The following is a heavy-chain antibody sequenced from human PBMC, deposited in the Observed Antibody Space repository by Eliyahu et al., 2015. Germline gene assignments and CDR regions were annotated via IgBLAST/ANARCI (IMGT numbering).Heavy chain of an antibody. V-gene: IGHV1-69*04. CDR2: IIIVLDRP. CDR3: ASGLVVTTSHRGFDV. J-gene: IGHJ4*02. Sequence: QVQLVQSGAEVKKAGSSVRLSCKTSXSXFXSFAXXWVRQAPGHGLEWLGRIIIVLDRPNYAQNFRGRVTVTADKSTNTVYMELNSLRSEDTATYYCASGLVVTTSHRGFDVWGQGTAVTVSS. D-gene: IGHD2-21*02. CDR1: XSXFXSFA.